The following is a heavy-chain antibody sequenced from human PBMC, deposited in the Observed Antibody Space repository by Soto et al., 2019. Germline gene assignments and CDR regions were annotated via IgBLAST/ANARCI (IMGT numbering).Heavy chain of an antibody. CDR3: AKDRAAAGYRGLDY. D-gene: IGHD5-18*01. J-gene: IGHJ4*02. V-gene: IGHV3-30*18. Sequence: GGSLRLSCAASGFTFSSYGIHWARQAPGKGLEWVALISYDGINKYFAESVKGRFTISRDNSKNTLYLQMNSLRAEDTAVYYCAKDRAAAGYRGLDYWGQGTLVTVSP. CDR2: ISYDGINK. CDR1: GFTFSSYG.